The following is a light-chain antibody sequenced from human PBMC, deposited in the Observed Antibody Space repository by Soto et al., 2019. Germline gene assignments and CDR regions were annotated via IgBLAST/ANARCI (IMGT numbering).Light chain of an antibody. CDR2: TAS. Sequence: DLQMTQSPSSVSASVGDKVTITCRASQAISIWLAWYQQKPGRAPKLLIYTASTLQSGVPSRFSGGGSGTLFTLTISSLQPEDFATYYCLQANSLPLTFGGGTKVEIK. CDR1: QAISIW. V-gene: IGKV1-12*01. J-gene: IGKJ4*01. CDR3: LQANSLPLT.